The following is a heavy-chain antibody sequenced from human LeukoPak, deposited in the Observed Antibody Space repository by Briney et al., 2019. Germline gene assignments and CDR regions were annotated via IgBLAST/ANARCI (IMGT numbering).Heavy chain of an antibody. V-gene: IGHV5-51*01. CDR2: IYPGDSDT. J-gene: IGHJ3*02. CDR3: ARSGGRFLEWLSLRADGFDI. Sequence: GESLKISCKASGYTFTNFWIGWVRQMPGKGLEWMGIIYPGDSDTKYSPSFQGQGTISVDKSISTAYLQWSSLKASDTAIYYCARSGGRFLEWLSLRADGFDIWGQGTMVTVSS. D-gene: IGHD3-3*01. CDR1: GYTFTNFW.